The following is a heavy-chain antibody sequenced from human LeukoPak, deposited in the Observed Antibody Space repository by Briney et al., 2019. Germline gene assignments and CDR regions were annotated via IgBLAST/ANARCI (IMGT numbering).Heavy chain of an antibody. D-gene: IGHD3-16*02. CDR1: GFTFSDYE. J-gene: IGHJ4*02. CDR2: IIDSGKTV. CDR3: ATYVWVTYRFSD. V-gene: IGHV3-23*01. Sequence: RAGGSLRLSCAASGFTFSDYEMNWVRQAPGKGLEWISYIIDSGKTVRYADSVKGRFTISRDNSKDTLYLQLNSLRAEDTAIYYCATYVWVTYRFSDWGQGTLVTVSS.